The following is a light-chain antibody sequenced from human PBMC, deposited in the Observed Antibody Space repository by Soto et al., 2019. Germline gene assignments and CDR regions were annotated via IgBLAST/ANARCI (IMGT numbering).Light chain of an antibody. CDR1: SSDVGAYNY. CDR3: NSYAGNIGYV. CDR2: GVS. Sequence: QSALTQPASVSGSPGQSITISCTGTSSDVGAYNYVSWYQPHPGKAPKLMIYGVSNRPSGISNRFSGSKSGNTASLTISGLQPEDEADYYCNSYAGNIGYVFGTGTKLTVL. V-gene: IGLV2-14*03. J-gene: IGLJ1*01.